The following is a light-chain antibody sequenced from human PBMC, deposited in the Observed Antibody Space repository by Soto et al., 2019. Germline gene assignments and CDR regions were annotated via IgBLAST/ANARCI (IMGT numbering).Light chain of an antibody. J-gene: IGKJ5*01. CDR2: AAS. V-gene: IGKV1-9*01. CDR1: QGISSY. Sequence: DIQLTQSPSFLSASVGDRVTITCRASQGISSYLAWYQQKPGKAPMLLIYAASTLQSGVPSRFSGSGSGTDFTLTISSLQPEDFAIYYCQQLNSYPITFGQGTRLEI. CDR3: QQLNSYPIT.